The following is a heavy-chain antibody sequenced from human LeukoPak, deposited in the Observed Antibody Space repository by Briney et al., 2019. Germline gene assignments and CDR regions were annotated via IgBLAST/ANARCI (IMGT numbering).Heavy chain of an antibody. D-gene: IGHD3-22*01. J-gene: IGHJ4*02. CDR2: MNPNSGNT. CDR3: ARNYDSSGYDVDY. CDR1: GYTFTSYD. V-gene: IGHV1-8*01. Sequence: SGKVSCKASGYTFTSYDINWVRQATGQGLEWMGWMNPNSGNTGYAQKFQGRVTMTRNTSISTAYMELSSLRSEDTAVYYCARNYDSSGYDVDYWGQGTLVTVSS.